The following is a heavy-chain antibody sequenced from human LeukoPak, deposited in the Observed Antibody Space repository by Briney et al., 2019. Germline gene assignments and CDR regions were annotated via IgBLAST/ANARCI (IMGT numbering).Heavy chain of an antibody. CDR3: AHYYYDSGGYSLDY. V-gene: IGHV2-5*01. CDR1: GFSLTTSGVG. D-gene: IGHD3-22*01. J-gene: IGHJ4*02. CDR2: VYWNDDK. Sequence: SGPTLVKPTQTLTLTCTFSGFSLTTSGVGVGWIRQPPGKALEWLALVYWNDDKRYSPSLKSRLTITKDTSKNQVVLTMTNMDPVDTATYYCAHYYYDSGGYSLDYWGQGTLVTVSS.